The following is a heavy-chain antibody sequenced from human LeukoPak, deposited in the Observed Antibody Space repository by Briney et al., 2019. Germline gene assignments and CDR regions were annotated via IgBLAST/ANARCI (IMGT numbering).Heavy chain of an antibody. CDR2: ISGSGDST. Sequence: GSLRLSCAASGFTFSNYAMSWVRQAPGKGLEWVSPISGSGDSTYYADSVKGRFTISRDNSKNTLYLQMNSLRAEDTAVYYCAKGRGFTSTSCYNYWGQGTLVTVSS. V-gene: IGHV3-23*01. J-gene: IGHJ4*02. CDR1: GFTFSNYA. D-gene: IGHD2-2*02. CDR3: AKGRGFTSTSCYNY.